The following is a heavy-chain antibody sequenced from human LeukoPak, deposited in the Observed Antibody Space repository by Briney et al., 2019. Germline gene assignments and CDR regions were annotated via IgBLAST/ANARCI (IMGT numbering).Heavy chain of an antibody. CDR3: ARIAVAGRLYWYLDL. CDR1: GYTFTDYY. V-gene: IGHV1-2*02. Sequence: ASVKVSCKASGYTFTDYYMHWVRQAPGQGLGWVGWINPNSGGTNYAQNFQGRVTMTRDTSISTAYMELSRLRSDDTAVYYCARIAVAGRLYWYLDLWGRGTLVTVSS. D-gene: IGHD6-19*01. CDR2: INPNSGGT. J-gene: IGHJ2*01.